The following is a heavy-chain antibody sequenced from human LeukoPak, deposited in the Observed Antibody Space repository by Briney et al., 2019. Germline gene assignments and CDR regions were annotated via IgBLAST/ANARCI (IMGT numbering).Heavy chain of an antibody. CDR3: ATSVVIAAAGTGGPFDY. CDR1: GGTFISYA. D-gene: IGHD6-13*01. V-gene: IGHV1-69*10. J-gene: IGHJ4*02. CDR2: IIPIFGIA. Sequence: ASVKVSFKASGGTFISYAMSWVRQAPGQGLEWMGRIIPIFGIANYAQKFQGRVTITADKSTSTAYMQLSSLRSEGTAVYYCATSVVIAAAGTGGPFDYSGQGTLVTVSS.